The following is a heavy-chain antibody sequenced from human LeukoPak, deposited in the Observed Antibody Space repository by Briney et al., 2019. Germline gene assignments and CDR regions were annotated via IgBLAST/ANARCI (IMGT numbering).Heavy chain of an antibody. J-gene: IGHJ3*02. CDR1: GGSISSGSYY. Sequence: SQTLSLTCTVSGGSISSGSYYWSWIRQPAGKGLEWIGRIYTSGSINYNPSLKSRVTISVDTSKNQFSLKLSSVTAADTAVYYCAALGYQLPPHAFDTWGQGTMVTVSS. V-gene: IGHV4-61*02. CDR3: AALGYQLPPHAFDT. D-gene: IGHD2-2*01. CDR2: IYTSGSI.